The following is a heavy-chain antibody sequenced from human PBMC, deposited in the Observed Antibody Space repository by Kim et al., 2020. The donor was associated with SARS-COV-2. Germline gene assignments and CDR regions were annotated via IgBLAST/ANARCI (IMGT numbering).Heavy chain of an antibody. V-gene: IGHV3-48*02. D-gene: IGHD1-26*01. Sequence: TSYADSVKGRFTISRDTAKISLFLQMNSLRDVDTAIYYCARKPAWEIDYWGQGTLVTVSS. CDR2: T. J-gene: IGHJ4*02. CDR3: ARKPAWEIDY.